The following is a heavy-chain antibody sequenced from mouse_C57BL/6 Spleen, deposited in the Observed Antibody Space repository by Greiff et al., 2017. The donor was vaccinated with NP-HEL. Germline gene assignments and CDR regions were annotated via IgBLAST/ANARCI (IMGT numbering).Heavy chain of an antibody. D-gene: IGHD2-1*01. Sequence: QVQLQQPGTELVKPGASVKLSCKASGYTFTSYWMHWVKQRPGQGLEWIGNINPSNGGTNYNEKFKSKATLTVDKSSSTAYMQLSSLTSENSAVYYCARSGGLWYPWFAYWGQGTLVTVSA. CDR2: INPSNGGT. J-gene: IGHJ3*01. CDR1: GYTFTSYW. V-gene: IGHV1-53*01. CDR3: ARSGGLWYPWFAY.